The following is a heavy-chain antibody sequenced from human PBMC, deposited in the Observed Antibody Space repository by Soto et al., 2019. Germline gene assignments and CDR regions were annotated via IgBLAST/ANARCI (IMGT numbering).Heavy chain of an antibody. CDR3: ARGMTTAPGIFDY. CDR1: GGSISSGGYY. J-gene: IGHJ4*02. Sequence: PSETLSLTCTVSGGSISSGGYYWSWIRQHPGKGLEWIGYIYYSGSTYYNPSLKSRVTISVDTSKNQFSLKLSSVTAADTAVYYCARGMTTAPGIFDYWGQGTLVTVSS. D-gene: IGHD4-17*01. CDR2: IYYSGST. V-gene: IGHV4-31*03.